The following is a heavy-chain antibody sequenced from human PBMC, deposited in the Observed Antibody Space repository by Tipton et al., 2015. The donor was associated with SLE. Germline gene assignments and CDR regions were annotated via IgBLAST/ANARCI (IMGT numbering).Heavy chain of an antibody. V-gene: IGHV4-59*01. D-gene: IGHD4-11*01. CDR1: GASISSYY. Sequence: TLSLTCSVSGASISSYYWSWIRQPPGKGLEWIGYIYYSGSTNYNPSLKSRVTISVDRSQNQFSLRLSSVSAADTAVYYCASDYSNSDYSYYYMDVWGKGTTVTVSS. CDR2: IYYSGST. CDR3: ASDYSNSDYSYYYMDV. J-gene: IGHJ6*03.